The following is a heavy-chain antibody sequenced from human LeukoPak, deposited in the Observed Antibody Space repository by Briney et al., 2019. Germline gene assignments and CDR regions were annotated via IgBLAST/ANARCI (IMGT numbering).Heavy chain of an antibody. V-gene: IGHV3-48*02. D-gene: IGHD3-9*01. J-gene: IGHJ4*02. Sequence: AGGSLRLSCAASGFTFSSYSMNWVRQAPGKGLEWISDISSSGSTIYYADSVKGRFTISRDNTKNSLYLQMNSLRNEDTAVYYCARWSGYDILTGHYWLDYWGQGTLVTVSS. CDR3: ARWSGYDILTGHYWLDY. CDR2: ISSSGSTI. CDR1: GFTFSSYS.